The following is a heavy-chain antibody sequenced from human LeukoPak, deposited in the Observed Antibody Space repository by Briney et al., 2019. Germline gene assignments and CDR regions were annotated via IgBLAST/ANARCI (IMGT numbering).Heavy chain of an antibody. J-gene: IGHJ4*02. Sequence: GGSLRLSCAASGFAFSDYYMSWIRQAPGKGLEWVSYISSSGSTIYYADSVKGRFTISRDNAKNSLYLQMNSLRAEDTAVYYCAKEDIVSTMGNFDYWGQGTPVTVSS. D-gene: IGHD5/OR15-5a*01. CDR2: ISSSGSTI. CDR1: GFAFSDYY. V-gene: IGHV3-11*01. CDR3: AKEDIVSTMGNFDY.